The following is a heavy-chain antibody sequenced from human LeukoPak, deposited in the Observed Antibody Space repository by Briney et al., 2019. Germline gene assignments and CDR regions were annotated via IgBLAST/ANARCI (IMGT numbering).Heavy chain of an antibody. J-gene: IGHJ4*02. CDR3: ARANYFDY. Sequence: PSETLSLTCTVSGGSVSSYYWSWFRQPPGKGPEWIGSIYYSGSTNYNPSLKSRVTMSVDTSKNQFSLKLSSVTAADTAVYYCARANYFDYWGQGTLVTVSS. V-gene: IGHV4-59*02. CDR1: GGSVSSYY. CDR2: IYYSGST.